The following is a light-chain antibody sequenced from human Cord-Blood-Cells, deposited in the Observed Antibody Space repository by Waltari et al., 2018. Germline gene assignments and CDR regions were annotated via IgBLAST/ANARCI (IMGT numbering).Light chain of an antibody. Sequence: EIVLTQSPGNLSLSPGERATLSCRASQSVSSSYLAWYQQKPGQAPRLLIYGASSRATGIPDRFSDSGSGTDFTLTISRLEPEDFAVYYCQQYGSSPTFGQGTRLEIK. CDR1: QSVSSSY. CDR3: QQYGSSPT. V-gene: IGKV3-20*01. CDR2: GAS. J-gene: IGKJ5*01.